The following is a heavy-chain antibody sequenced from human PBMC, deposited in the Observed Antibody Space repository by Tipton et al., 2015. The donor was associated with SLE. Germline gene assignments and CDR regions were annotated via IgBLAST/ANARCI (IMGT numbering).Heavy chain of an antibody. CDR3: VRDQGDWDFDY. V-gene: IGHV3-30*02. D-gene: IGHD2-21*02. J-gene: IGHJ4*02. CDR1: GFNFNNYA. Sequence: SLRLSCAASGFNFNNYALHWVRQAPGKGLEWVAFIRFDGLHKDYADSVKGRFTISRDTSKNTLYLRMNSLRAEDTAVYYCVRDQGDWDFDYWGQGTLVTVYS. CDR2: IRFDGLHK.